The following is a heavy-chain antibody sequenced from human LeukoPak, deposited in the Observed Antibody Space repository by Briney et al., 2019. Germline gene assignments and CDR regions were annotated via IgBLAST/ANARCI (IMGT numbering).Heavy chain of an antibody. CDR2: GYYSGNT. J-gene: IGHJ6*02. D-gene: IGHD3-10*01. CDR1: GGSISNIDYY. CDR3: ARFWGLGLDRGPSGMDV. V-gene: IGHV4-39*07. Sequence: PSETLSLTCTVSGGSISNIDYYWGCIRQPPGKGLEWIGSGYYSGNTYYNPSLKSRVSISVDTSKNQFSLKLGSVAAADTAVYYGARFWGLGLDRGPSGMDVWGQGTTVTVSS.